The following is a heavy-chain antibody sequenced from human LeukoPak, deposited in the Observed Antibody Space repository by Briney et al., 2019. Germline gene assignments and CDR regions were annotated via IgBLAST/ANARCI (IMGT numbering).Heavy chain of an antibody. V-gene: IGHV1-69*06. J-gene: IGHJ5*02. CDR1: GDTFTTYA. D-gene: IGHD2-8*01. Sequence: ASVKVSCKASGDTFTTYAIIWVRQAPGQGLEWMGGIIPMFGTPNYAQRLQGRVTITADKSTKTAYMELRSLRYEDTAVYFCARAGIPGYCTNVTCSNWLDPWGQGTLVTVSS. CDR3: ARAGIPGYCTNVTCSNWLDP. CDR2: IIPMFGTP.